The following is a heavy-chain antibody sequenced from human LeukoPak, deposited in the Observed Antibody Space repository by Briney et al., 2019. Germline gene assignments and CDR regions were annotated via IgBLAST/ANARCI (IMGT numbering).Heavy chain of an antibody. CDR3: ARGIDAVSLN. CDR2: IYPSGST. V-gene: IGHV4-4*07. Sequence: SETLALTCTVSGGSISTYYWSWVRQPAGKGLEWIVRIYPSGSTNYYPSLTSRVTMSVDTSKNQLYLKLTSVTAAATAVYYCARGIDAVSLNWGQGTLVTVSS. J-gene: IGHJ4*02. D-gene: IGHD5-24*01. CDR1: GGSISTYY.